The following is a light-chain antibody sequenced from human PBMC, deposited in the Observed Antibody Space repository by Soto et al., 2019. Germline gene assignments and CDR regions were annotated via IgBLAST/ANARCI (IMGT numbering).Light chain of an antibody. J-gene: IGLJ1*01. CDR1: SSDVGGYNY. V-gene: IGLV2-14*01. CDR3: SSYTSSSTRV. CDR2: EVS. Sequence: QSALTQPASVSGSPGQSITISCTGTSSDVGGYNYVSWYQQHPGKAPKLMIYEVSNRPSGVSNRFSGSKSGNTASLTISGLQAEDEAHYYCSSYTSSSTRVFGTGTKATVL.